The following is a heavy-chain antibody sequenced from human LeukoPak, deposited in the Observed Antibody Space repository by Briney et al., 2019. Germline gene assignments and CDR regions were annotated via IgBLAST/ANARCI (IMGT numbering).Heavy chain of an antibody. Sequence: GGSLRLSCAASGFTFSSYGRHWVRQAPGKGLEWVAFIRYDGSNKYYADSVKGRFTISRDNSKNTLYLQMNSLRAEDTAVYYCANLLTIEFDYWGQGTLVTVSS. D-gene: IGHD3-10*01. J-gene: IGHJ4*02. CDR2: IRYDGSNK. CDR1: GFTFSSYG. CDR3: ANLLTIEFDY. V-gene: IGHV3-30*02.